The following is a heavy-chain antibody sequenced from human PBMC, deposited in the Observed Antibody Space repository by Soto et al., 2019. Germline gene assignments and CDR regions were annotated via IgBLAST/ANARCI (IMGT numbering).Heavy chain of an antibody. CDR2: INHSGST. CDR3: ASRRPYEYAFDI. J-gene: IGHJ3*02. D-gene: IGHD5-12*01. CDR1: GGSFSGYY. Sequence: QVQLQQWGAGLLKPSETLSLTCAVYGGSFSGYYWSWIRQPPGKGLEWIGEINHSGSTTYNPSLKSRVTISVDTSKNQFSLKLSSVTAADTAVYYCASRRPYEYAFDIWGHGTMVTFSA. V-gene: IGHV4-34*01.